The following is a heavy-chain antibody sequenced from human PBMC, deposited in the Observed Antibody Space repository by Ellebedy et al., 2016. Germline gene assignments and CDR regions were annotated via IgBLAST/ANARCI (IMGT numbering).Heavy chain of an antibody. V-gene: IGHV4-59*13. J-gene: IGHJ4*02. CDR1: GGSISSYY. CDR3: ARDGGWYY. D-gene: IGHD6-19*01. Sequence: SETLSLXXTVSGGSISSYYWSWIRQPPGKGLEWIGYIYYSGSTNYNPSLKSRVTISVDTSKNQFSLKLSSVTAADTAVYYCARDGGWYYWGQGTLVTVSS. CDR2: IYYSGST.